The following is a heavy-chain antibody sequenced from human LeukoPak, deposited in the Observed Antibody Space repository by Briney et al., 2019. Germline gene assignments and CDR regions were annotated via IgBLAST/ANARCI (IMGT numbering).Heavy chain of an antibody. J-gene: IGHJ4*02. CDR3: ARKSKVGSGWTPVGY. D-gene: IGHD6-19*01. CDR2: INPNSGGT. Sequence: ASVKVSCKASGYTFTSYYMHWVRQAPGQGLEWMGWINPNSGGTNYAQKFQGRVTMTRDTSISTAYMELSRLRSDDTAVYYCARKSKVGSGWTPVGYWGQGTLVTVSS. V-gene: IGHV1-2*02. CDR1: GYTFTSYY.